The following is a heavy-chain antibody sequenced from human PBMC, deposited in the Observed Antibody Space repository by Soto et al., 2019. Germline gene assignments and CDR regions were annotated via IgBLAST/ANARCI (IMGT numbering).Heavy chain of an antibody. CDR1: GFTFSSYW. J-gene: IGHJ4*02. CDR2: IKQDGSEK. Sequence: GGSLRLSCAASGFTFSSYWMSWVRQAPGKGLEWVANIKQDGSEKYYVDSVKGRFTISRDNAKNSLYLQMNSLRAEDTAVYYCARVDRNYGDFLDYWGQGTLVTVSS. V-gene: IGHV3-7*01. D-gene: IGHD4-17*01. CDR3: ARVDRNYGDFLDY.